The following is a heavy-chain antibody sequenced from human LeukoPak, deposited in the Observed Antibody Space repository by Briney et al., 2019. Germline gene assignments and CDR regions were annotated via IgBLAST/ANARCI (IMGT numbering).Heavy chain of an antibody. V-gene: IGHV3-23*01. J-gene: IGHJ4*02. CDR1: GFTFDSYA. CDR2: ISGSGGNT. Sequence: GGSLRLSCAASGFTFDSYAMTWVYHAPGEGLERVSAISGSGGNTHYADFVRGRFTISRDNSENTLYLQMNSLRVEDTAVYYCARDSGDYVGTGGDWGQGTLVMVSS. CDR3: ARDSGDYVGTGGD. D-gene: IGHD4-17*01.